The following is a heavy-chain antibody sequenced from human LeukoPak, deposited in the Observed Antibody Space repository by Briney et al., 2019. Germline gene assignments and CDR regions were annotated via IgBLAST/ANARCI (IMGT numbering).Heavy chain of an antibody. D-gene: IGHD3-3*01. J-gene: IGHJ6*02. Sequence: PSETLSLTCSVSGASISSGDYYWSWIRQHPGTGLEWLGRISSSGSTNYKSSLKSRVAMSIDTSKNLFSLKLNSVTAEDTAVCYCARLPITIFGVVRSYYGMDVWGQGTTVTVSS. V-gene: IGHV4-4*07. CDR1: GASISSGDYY. CDR3: ARLPITIFGVVRSYYGMDV. CDR2: ISSSGST.